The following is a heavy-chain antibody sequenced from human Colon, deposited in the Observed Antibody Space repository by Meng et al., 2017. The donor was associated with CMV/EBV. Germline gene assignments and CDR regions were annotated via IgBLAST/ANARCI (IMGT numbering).Heavy chain of an antibody. CDR2: IKQDGSEK. CDR1: FTFSSYW. D-gene: IGHD3-3*01. J-gene: IGHJ5*02. Sequence: FTFSSYWVSWVRQAPGKGLEWVANIKQDGSEKYYVDSVKGRFTISRDNAKNSLYLQMNSLRAEDTAVYYCASLYYDFWSGFSNWFDPWGQGTLVTVSS. CDR3: ASLYYDFWSGFSNWFDP. V-gene: IGHV3-7*01.